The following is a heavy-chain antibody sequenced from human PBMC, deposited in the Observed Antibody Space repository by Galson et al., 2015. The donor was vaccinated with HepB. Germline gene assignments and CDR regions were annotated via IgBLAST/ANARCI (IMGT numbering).Heavy chain of an antibody. D-gene: IGHD2-2*01. Sequence: SLRLSCAASGFTFSSYSMNWVRQAPGKGLEWVSYISSSSSTIYYADSVKGRFTISRDNAKNSLYLQMNSLRAEDTAVYYCAKGLLSRYYYMDVWGKGTTVTVSS. V-gene: IGHV3-48*01. J-gene: IGHJ6*03. CDR1: GFTFSSYS. CDR3: AKGLLSRYYYMDV. CDR2: ISSSSSTI.